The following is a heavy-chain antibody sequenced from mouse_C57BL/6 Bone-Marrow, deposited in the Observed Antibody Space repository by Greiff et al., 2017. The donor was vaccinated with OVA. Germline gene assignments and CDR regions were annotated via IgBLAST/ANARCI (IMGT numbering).Heavy chain of an antibody. CDR1: GYTFTSYW. J-gene: IGHJ2*01. V-gene: IGHV1-50*01. Sequence: QVQLQQPGAELVKPGASVKLSCKASGYTFTSYWMQWVKQRPGQGLEWIGEIDPSDSYTNYNQKFKGKATLTVDTSSSTAYMQLSSLTSDDSAVYYCAREGRLLLFFDYWGQGTTLTVSS. CDR2: IDPSDSYT. CDR3: AREGRLLLFFDY. D-gene: IGHD1-1*01.